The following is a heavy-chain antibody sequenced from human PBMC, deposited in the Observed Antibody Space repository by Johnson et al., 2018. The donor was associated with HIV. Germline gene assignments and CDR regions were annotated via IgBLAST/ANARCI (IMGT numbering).Heavy chain of an antibody. J-gene: IGHJ3*02. CDR2: IKQDGSEK. V-gene: IGHV3-7*03. Sequence: MQLVESGGGLVQPGGSLRLSCAASRFTFSSYAMHWVRQAPGRGLEWVANIKQDGSEKYYVDSVKGRFTISRDNAKNSLYLQMNSLRAEDTALYYCAKATEGEGLWAFDIGGQGTMVTVSS. CDR1: RFTFSSYA. CDR3: AKATEGEGLWAFDI. D-gene: IGHD1-26*01.